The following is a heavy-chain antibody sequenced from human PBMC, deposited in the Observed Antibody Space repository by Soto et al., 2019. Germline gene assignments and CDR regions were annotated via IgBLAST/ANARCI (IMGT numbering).Heavy chain of an antibody. CDR2: IYYTGST. J-gene: IGHJ4*02. V-gene: IGHV4-30-2*01. D-gene: IGHD2-21*02. Sequence: QLQLQESGSGLVKPSQTLSLTCTVSGGSINCEGCSWSWIRQPPGKGLEWVGYIYYTGSTYYNPSLESRVTFSIDRSKGQFSLKLGSVTAADTAVYFCARYTWVTSFDYWGQGTLVTVSS. CDR3: ARYTWVTSFDY. CDR1: GGSINCEGCS.